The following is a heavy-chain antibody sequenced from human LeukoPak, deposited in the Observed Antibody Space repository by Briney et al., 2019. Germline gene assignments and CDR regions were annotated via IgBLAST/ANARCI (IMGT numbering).Heavy chain of an antibody. V-gene: IGHV4-34*01. D-gene: IGHD3-22*01. J-gene: IGHJ3*02. Sequence: SETLSLTCAVYGGSFSGYYWSWIRQPPGKGLEWIGEINHSGSTNYNPSLKSRVTISVDTSKNQFPLKLSSVTAADTAVYYCARVFRITMIVVVITTWAFDIWGQGTMVTVSS. CDR1: GGSFSGYY. CDR3: ARVFRITMIVVVITTWAFDI. CDR2: INHSGST.